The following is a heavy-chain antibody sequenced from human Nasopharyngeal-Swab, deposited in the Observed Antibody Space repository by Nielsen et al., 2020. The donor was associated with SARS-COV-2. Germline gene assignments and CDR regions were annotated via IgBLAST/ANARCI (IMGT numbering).Heavy chain of an antibody. J-gene: IGHJ4*02. CDR3: AKDQTVRQWLATTLEFDY. CDR1: GFTFSSYA. CDR2: ISGSGGST. V-gene: IGHV3-23*01. Sequence: GGSLRLSCAASGFTFSSYAMSWFRQAPGKGLEWVSAISGSGGSTYYADSVKGRFTISRDNSKNTRYLQMNSLRAEDTAVYYCAKDQTVRQWLATTLEFDYWGQGTLVTVSS. D-gene: IGHD6-19*01.